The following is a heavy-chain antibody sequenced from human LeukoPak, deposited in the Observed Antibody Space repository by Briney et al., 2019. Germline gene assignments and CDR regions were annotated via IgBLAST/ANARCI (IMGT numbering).Heavy chain of an antibody. V-gene: IGHV1-2*06. CDR1: EYTFTGYY. D-gene: IGHD6-13*01. J-gene: IGHJ6*04. Sequence: ASVKVSCKASEYTFTGYYMHWVQQAPGQGLEWMGRIDPNTGGTIYAQKFQGRVTMTRDTSVNTAYMDLSRLTSDDTAVYYCARDSRVSLDVWGKGTTVTVSS. CDR3: ARDSRVSLDV. CDR2: IDPNTGGT.